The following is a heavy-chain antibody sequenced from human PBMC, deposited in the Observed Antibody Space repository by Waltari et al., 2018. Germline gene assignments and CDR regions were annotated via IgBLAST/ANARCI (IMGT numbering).Heavy chain of an antibody. D-gene: IGHD2-15*01. Sequence: WGRRPPVGGQGWIGKIHGTWRTHYNPSCVSRVDVSVDTSNSQFSRKVTSASTADTAVYYCARDRGRVLYLDSWGQGTLVTGSP. CDR2: IHGTWRT. J-gene: IGHJ4*02. V-gene: IGHV4-4*02. CDR3: ARDRGRVLYLDS.